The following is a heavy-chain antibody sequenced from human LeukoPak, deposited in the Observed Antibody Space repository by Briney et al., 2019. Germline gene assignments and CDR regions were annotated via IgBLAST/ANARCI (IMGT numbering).Heavy chain of an antibody. Sequence: PSATLSLTCTVSGDSIIPNIYWWNWVRLPPGKGLEWIGATFYTGRTFYNPTLKSRVPISVDTSKIHFSLDLNSATAADTADYYCARRRHNFDFYNVWGQGTRVLVSS. CDR2: TFYTGRT. V-gene: IGHV4-39*02. D-gene: IGHD3/OR15-3a*01. CDR1: GDSIIPNIYW. J-gene: IGHJ3*01. CDR3: ARRRHNFDFYNV.